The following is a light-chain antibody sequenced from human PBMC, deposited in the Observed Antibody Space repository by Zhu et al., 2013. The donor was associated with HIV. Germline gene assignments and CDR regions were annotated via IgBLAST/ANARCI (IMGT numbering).Light chain of an antibody. V-gene: IGLV2-14*02. CDR2: GFY. J-gene: IGLJ1*01. CDR1: SSDVEGYNL. Sequence: QSALTQPASVSGSPGQSITISCTGTSSDVEGYNLVSWYQQHPGKAPKVIILGFYNRPSGVSDRFSASKSGATASLTISGLQAEDEADYYCSSYTTLSTPYVFGTGTKVTVL. CDR3: SSYTTLSTPYV.